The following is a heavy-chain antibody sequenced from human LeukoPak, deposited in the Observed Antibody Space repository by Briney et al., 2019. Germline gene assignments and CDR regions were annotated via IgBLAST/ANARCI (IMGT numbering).Heavy chain of an antibody. CDR2: ISSSSSYI. D-gene: IGHD4-17*01. Sequence: GGSLRLSCAASGFTFSSYSMTWVRQAPGKGLEWVSSISSSSSYIYYADSVKGRFTISRDNAKNSLYLQMNSLRAEDTAVYYCARDLSGDYVLDYWGQGTLVTVSS. CDR3: ARDLSGDYVLDY. J-gene: IGHJ4*02. CDR1: GFTFSSYS. V-gene: IGHV3-21*01.